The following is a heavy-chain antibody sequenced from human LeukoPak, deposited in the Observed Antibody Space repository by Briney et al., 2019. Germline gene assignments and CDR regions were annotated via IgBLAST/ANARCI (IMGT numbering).Heavy chain of an antibody. D-gene: IGHD3-10*01. J-gene: IGHJ4*02. CDR3: ARDRSRTVPDY. V-gene: IGHV3-33*01. Sequence: GGSLRLSCAASGFTFSSYGMHWVRQAPGKGLEWVAVIWYDGSNKYYADSVKGRFTISRDNSKNTLYLQMNSLRAENTAVYYCARDRSRTVPDYWGQGTLVTVSS. CDR2: IWYDGSNK. CDR1: GFTFSSYG.